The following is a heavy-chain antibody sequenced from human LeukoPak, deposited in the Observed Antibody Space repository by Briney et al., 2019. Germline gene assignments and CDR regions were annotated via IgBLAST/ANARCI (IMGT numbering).Heavy chain of an antibody. CDR2: ISSSSSYI. Sequence: GGSLRLSCAASGFTFSSYSMNWVRQAPGKGLEWVSYISSSSSYIYYADSVKGRFTISRDNAKNSLYLQMNSLRAEDTAVYYCARIFYYDSSGLNFDYWGQGTLVTVSS. CDR1: GFTFSSYS. J-gene: IGHJ4*02. CDR3: ARIFYYDSSGLNFDY. D-gene: IGHD3-22*01. V-gene: IGHV3-21*01.